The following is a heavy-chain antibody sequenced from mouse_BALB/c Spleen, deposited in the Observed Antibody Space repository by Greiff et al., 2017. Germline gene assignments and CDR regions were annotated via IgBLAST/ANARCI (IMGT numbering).Heavy chain of an antibody. CDR3: ARSGITTVVFDY. J-gene: IGHJ2*01. V-gene: IGHV1S81*02. D-gene: IGHD1-1*01. CDR1: GYTFTSYW. CDR2: INPSNGRT. Sequence: QVQLQQSGAELVKPGASVKLSCKASGYTFTSYWMHWVKQRPGQGLEWIGEINPSNGRTNYNEKFKSKATLTVDKSSSTAYMQLSSLTSEDSAVYYCARSGITTVVFDYWGQGTTLTVSS.